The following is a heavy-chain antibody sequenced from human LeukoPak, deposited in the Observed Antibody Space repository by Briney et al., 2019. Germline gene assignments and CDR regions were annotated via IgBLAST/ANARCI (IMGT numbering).Heavy chain of an antibody. CDR1: GYIFIDYE. V-gene: IGHV1-8*03. CDR2: MNPKSGDT. CDR3: ARGRYMGV. J-gene: IGHJ6*03. Sequence: GASVKVSCKASGYIFIDYEINWVRQATGQGLEWMGWMNPKSGDTGYEQKFKGRVTITRDSSISTVYMELRSLRSEDTALYYCARGRYMGVWGKGTTVTVPS.